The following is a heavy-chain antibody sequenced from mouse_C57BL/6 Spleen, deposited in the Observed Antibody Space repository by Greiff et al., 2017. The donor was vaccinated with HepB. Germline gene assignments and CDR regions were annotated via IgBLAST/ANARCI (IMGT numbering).Heavy chain of an antibody. D-gene: IGHD1-1*01. J-gene: IGHJ2*01. V-gene: IGHV1-69*01. CDR3: ARSLPTVPPDY. CDR1: GYTFTSYW. Sequence: QVQLQQPGAELVMPGASVKLSCKASGYTFTSYWMHWVKQRPGQGLEWIGEIDPSDSYTNYNQKFKGKSTLTVDKSSSTAYMQLSSLTSEDSAVYYCARSLPTVPPDYWGQGTTLTVSS. CDR2: IDPSDSYT.